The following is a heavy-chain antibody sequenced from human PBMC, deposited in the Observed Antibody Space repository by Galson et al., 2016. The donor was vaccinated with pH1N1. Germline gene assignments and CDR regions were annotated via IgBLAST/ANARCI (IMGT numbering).Heavy chain of an antibody. J-gene: IGHJ4*02. V-gene: IGHV1-3*04. Sequence: SVKVSCQASGYTFGSYAVHWVRQAPGQRLEWMGYVHTVNGNTKISQEFQDRVAITRDTSTNTAYMEITSLRSDDTAVYYCARWALTGYHDYRGQGTLVTVSS. CDR1: GYTFGSYA. D-gene: IGHD3-9*01. CDR3: ARWALTGYHDY. CDR2: VHTVNGNT.